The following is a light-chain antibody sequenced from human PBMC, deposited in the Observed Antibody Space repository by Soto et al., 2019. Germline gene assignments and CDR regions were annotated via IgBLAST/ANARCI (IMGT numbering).Light chain of an antibody. CDR1: QTISTF. CDR2: EAS. J-gene: IGKJ1*01. CDR3: QHSISSPWT. Sequence: IQLTDSRASLSASLGDIVTITSLASQTISTFLAWYQHNTGEDTKLLIAEASNLESGVPSRFSGSGSETEFSLTISRLQPDDVATYYCQHSISSPWTFGQGTKVDIK. V-gene: IGKV1-5*01.